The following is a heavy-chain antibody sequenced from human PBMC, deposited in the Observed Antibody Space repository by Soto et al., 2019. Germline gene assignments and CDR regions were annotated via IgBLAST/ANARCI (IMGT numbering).Heavy chain of an antibody. D-gene: IGHD3-22*01. Sequence: PSETLSLTCAVYGGSFSGYNWTWIRQPPGKGLEWIGEINHSGSTNYNPSLKSRVTISVDTSKNQFSLKLSSVTAADTAVYYCAREVMRYYDSSGYSAFDYWGQGTLVTVSS. CDR2: INHSGST. J-gene: IGHJ4*02. CDR1: GGSFSGYN. CDR3: AREVMRYYDSSGYSAFDY. V-gene: IGHV4-34*01.